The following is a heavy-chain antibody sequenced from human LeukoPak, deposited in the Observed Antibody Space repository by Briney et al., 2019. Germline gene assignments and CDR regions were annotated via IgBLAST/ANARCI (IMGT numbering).Heavy chain of an antibody. D-gene: IGHD3-9*01. V-gene: IGHV3-30-3*01. CDR3: ARGEYDLLTGVYDTYGIDV. CDR2: ISYDGNYK. J-gene: IGHJ6*02. Sequence: GGSLRLSCVASGFIFSSYALHWVRQAPGKGLEWVAVISYDGNYKYYSDSVKGRFTISRDNSKNTLFLQMNSLRPEDTAVYYCARGEYDLLTGVYDTYGIDVWGQGTTVTVSS. CDR1: GFIFSSYA.